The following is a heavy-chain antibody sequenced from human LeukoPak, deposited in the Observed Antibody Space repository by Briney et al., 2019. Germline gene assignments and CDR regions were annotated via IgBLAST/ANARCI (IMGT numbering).Heavy chain of an antibody. D-gene: IGHD5-12*01. J-gene: IGHJ4*02. CDR3: ARGYSGYFYY. CDR1: GFTLSSYW. V-gene: IGHV3-74*01. Sequence: GGSLRPSFAASGFTLSSYWMEWVRQAPGKGLVWVSRIDGDGSSTNYADSVKGRFTISRDNAKNTLYLQMNSLRAEDTAVYYCARGYSGYFYYWGQGTLVTVSS. CDR2: IDGDGSST.